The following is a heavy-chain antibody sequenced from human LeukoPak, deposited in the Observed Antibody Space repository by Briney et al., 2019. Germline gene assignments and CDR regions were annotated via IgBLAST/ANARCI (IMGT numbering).Heavy chain of an antibody. CDR2: IKSRTDGGTT. CDR1: RFSFSSAW. Sequence: GGSLRLSCAAPRFSFSSAWMSWVRQAPGKGLEWVGRIKSRTDGGTTDHAAPVKGRFTISRDDSENTVYLQMNSLKTEDTAVYYCTTNTAPRMWGQGTLVTVSS. D-gene: IGHD2-8*01. J-gene: IGHJ4*02. CDR3: TTNTAPRM. V-gene: IGHV3-15*01.